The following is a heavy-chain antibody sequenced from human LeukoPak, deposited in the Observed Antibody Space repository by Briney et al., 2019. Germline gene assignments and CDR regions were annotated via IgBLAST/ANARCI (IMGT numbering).Heavy chain of an antibody. Sequence: GGSLRLSCAASGFTFSSYAVSWVRQAPGKGLEWVSAISGSGGSTYYADSVKGRFTISRDNSKNTLYLQMNSLRAEDTAVYYCAKDHEFATKTTSFDYWGQGTLVTVSS. J-gene: IGHJ4*02. CDR3: AKDHEFATKTTSFDY. CDR2: ISGSGGST. D-gene: IGHD1-14*01. CDR1: GFTFSSYA. V-gene: IGHV3-23*01.